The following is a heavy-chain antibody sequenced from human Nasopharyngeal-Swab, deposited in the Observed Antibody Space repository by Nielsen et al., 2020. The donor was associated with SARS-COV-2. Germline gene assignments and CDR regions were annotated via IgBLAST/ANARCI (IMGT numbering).Heavy chain of an antibody. CDR3: ARDIPIDYGDYDDY. CDR2: IWYDGSNK. Sequence: GGSLRLSCAAPGFTFSSYGMHWVRQAPGKGLEWVAVIWYDGSNKYYADSVKGRFTISRDNSKNTLYLQMNSLRAEDTAVYYCARDIPIDYGDYDDYWGQGTLVTVSS. D-gene: IGHD4-17*01. V-gene: IGHV3-33*01. J-gene: IGHJ4*02. CDR1: GFTFSSYG.